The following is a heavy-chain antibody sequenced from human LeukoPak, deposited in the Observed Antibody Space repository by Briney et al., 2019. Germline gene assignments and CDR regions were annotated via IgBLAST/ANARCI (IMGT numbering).Heavy chain of an antibody. CDR1: GGSFSGYY. V-gene: IGHV4-34*01. CDR2: FYYSGST. J-gene: IGHJ3*01. CDR3: ARGDPGLALLDDAFDV. D-gene: IGHD3-16*01. Sequence: SETLSLTCAVYGGSFSGYYWSWIRQPPGKGLEWIASFYYSGSTYYNPSLKSRVTILIDPSKNQFFLKVTSVTAADTAVYYCARGDPGLALLDDAFDVWGQGTVVIVSS.